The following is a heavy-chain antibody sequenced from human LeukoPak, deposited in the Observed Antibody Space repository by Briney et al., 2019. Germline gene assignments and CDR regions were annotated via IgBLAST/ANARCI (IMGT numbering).Heavy chain of an antibody. V-gene: IGHV1-18*01. CDR1: GYTFTSYG. D-gene: IGHD2-8*01. CDR2: ISAYNGNT. CDR3: ARDDCTNGVCYISY. J-gene: IGHJ4*02. Sequence: ASVKVSCKASGYTFTSYGISWVRQAPGQGLEWMGWISAYNGNTNYAQKLQGRVTMTTDTSTSTAYMELRSLRSDDTAVYYCARDDCTNGVCYISYWGQGTLVTVSS.